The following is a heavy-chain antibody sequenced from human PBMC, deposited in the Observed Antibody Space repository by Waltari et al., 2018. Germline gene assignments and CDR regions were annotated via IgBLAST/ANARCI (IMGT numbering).Heavy chain of an antibody. D-gene: IGHD3-3*01. J-gene: IGHJ4*02. CDR3: ARDMGYYDFWSGYNPLDY. CDR1: GYTFTDYG. Sequence: QVQLVQSGTEVKKPGASVKVTCKASGYTFTDYGISWVRQAPGQGLEWMGRINPNSGGTNYAQKFQGRVTMTRDTSISTAYMELSRLRSDDTAVYYCARDMGYYDFWSGYNPLDYWGQGTLVTVSS. V-gene: IGHV1-2*06. CDR2: INPNSGGT.